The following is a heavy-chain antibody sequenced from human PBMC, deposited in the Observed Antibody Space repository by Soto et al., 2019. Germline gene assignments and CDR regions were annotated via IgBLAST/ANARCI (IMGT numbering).Heavy chain of an antibody. Sequence: QVQLVQSGAEVKKPGASVKVSCKASGYTFTGYYMHWVRQAPGQGLEWMGWINPNSGGTNYAQKFQGWVTMTRDTSISTAYMELSRLRSDDTAVYYCARGVGYCSSTSCYDLYYFDYWGQGTLVNVSS. D-gene: IGHD2-2*01. J-gene: IGHJ4*02. V-gene: IGHV1-2*04. CDR1: GYTFTGYY. CDR3: ARGVGYCSSTSCYDLYYFDY. CDR2: INPNSGGT.